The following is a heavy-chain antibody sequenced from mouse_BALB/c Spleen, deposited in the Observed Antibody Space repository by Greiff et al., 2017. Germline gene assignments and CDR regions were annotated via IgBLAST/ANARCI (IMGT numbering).Heavy chain of an antibody. J-gene: IGHJ3*01. D-gene: IGHD2-3*01. CDR2: IDPENGNT. CDR1: GFNITDYY. Sequence: VQLQQSGAELVGPGPLVTLSCKASGFNITDYYMHWVKQRPEQGLEWIGWIDPENGNTIYYPKFQGKASIRADTSSNTAYLQLSSLTSDDTAVYYCAHYDGYYGFAYWGQGTLVTVSA. CDR3: AHYDGYYGFAY. V-gene: IGHV14-1*02.